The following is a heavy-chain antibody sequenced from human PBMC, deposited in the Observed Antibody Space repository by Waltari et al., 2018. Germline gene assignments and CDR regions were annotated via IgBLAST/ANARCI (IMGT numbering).Heavy chain of an antibody. J-gene: IGHJ6*02. Sequence: EVQLVESGGGLLPLGGSLRLPCAASVFTSTNAWINWNPQTPGKRPEWVGRIKTKTDCGTKEYAAPVKGRFTISRDDSKNTLYLQMNSLKDEDTAVYYCTTGTVTLVRGGVVWGQGTTVTVSS. V-gene: IGHV3-15*07. CDR2: IKTKTDCGTK. CDR1: VFTSTNAW. D-gene: IGHD3-10*01. CDR3: TTGTVTLVRGGVV.